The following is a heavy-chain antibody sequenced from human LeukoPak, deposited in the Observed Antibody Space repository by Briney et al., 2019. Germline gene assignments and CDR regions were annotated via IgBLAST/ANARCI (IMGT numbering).Heavy chain of an antibody. Sequence: SGGSQRLSCAASGFTFSSYSMNWVRQAPGKGLEWVSSISSSSSYIYYADSVKGRFTISRDNAKNSLYLQMNSLRAEDTAVYYCAREAPTSCHDYWGQGTLVTVSS. CDR1: GFTFSSYS. J-gene: IGHJ4*02. CDR3: AREAPTSCHDY. V-gene: IGHV3-21*01. D-gene: IGHD2-2*01. CDR2: ISSSSSYI.